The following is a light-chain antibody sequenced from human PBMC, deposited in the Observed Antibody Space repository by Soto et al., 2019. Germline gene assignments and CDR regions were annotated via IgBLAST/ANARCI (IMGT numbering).Light chain of an antibody. Sequence: EILLTQSPATLSLSPGERATLSCIASQSVSNYLAWYQQKPGQAPRLLIYDASSRATGIPARFSGSGSGTDFTLTISSLEPEDFAVYYCQQRSNWPSITFGQGTRLEIK. J-gene: IGKJ5*01. V-gene: IGKV3-11*01. CDR2: DAS. CDR1: QSVSNY. CDR3: QQRSNWPSIT.